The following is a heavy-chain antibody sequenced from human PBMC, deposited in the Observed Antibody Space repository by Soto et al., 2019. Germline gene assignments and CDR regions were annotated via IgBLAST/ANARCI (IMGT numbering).Heavy chain of an antibody. CDR2: ISYDGSNK. D-gene: IGHD6-19*01. CDR3: AIDEPPLDSRGWGYFQH. J-gene: IGHJ1*01. CDR1: GFTFSSYA. Sequence: QVQLVESGGGVVQPGRSLRLSCAASGFTFSSYAMHWVRQAPDKRLGLVPVISYDGSNKYYADSVKGRFTISRDISKNTLSLKVNSLRDEDTAVYYCAIDEPPLDSRGWGYFQHWGQGNLVTVSS. V-gene: IGHV3-30-3*01.